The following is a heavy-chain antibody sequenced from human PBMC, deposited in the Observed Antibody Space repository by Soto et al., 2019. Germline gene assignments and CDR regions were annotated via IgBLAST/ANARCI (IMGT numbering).Heavy chain of an antibody. D-gene: IGHD3-10*01. J-gene: IGHJ4*02. CDR3: AREPWFGESQMGDY. CDR2: IIPILGIA. CDR1: GGTFSSYT. V-gene: IGHV1-69*02. Sequence: QVQLVQSGAEVKKPGSSVKVSCKASGGTFSSYTISWVRQAPGQGLEWMGRIIPILGIANYAQKFQGRVTXTAXKXTSTAYMELSSLRSEDTAVYYCAREPWFGESQMGDYWGQGTLVTVSS.